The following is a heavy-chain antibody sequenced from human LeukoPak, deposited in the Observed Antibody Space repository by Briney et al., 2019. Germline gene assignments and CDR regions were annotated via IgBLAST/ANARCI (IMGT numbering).Heavy chain of an antibody. J-gene: IGHJ5*02. Sequence: PGGSLRLSCSASGFTFSSYAMHWVRQAPGKGLEYVSAISSSGGSTYYADFVKGRFTISRDNSKNTLYLQMSSLRAEDTAVYYCVKEDSSSWYGNWFDPWGQGTLVTVSS. CDR1: GFTFSSYA. D-gene: IGHD6-13*01. CDR3: VKEDSSSWYGNWFDP. V-gene: IGHV3-64D*06. CDR2: ISSSGGST.